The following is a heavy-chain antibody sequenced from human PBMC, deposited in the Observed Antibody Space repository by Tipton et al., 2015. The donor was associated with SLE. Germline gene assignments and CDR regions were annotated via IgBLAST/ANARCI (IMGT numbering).Heavy chain of an antibody. J-gene: IGHJ3*02. CDR1: GYTVTNYY. D-gene: IGHD3-10*01. CDR2: IDPSGDST. CDR3: ARSSGGEWDAFDI. V-gene: IGHV1-46*01. Sequence: QLVQSGPEVKKPGASVTVSCKASGYTVTNYYAHWVRQAPGQGLEWMGIIDPSGDSTTYAPKFQGRVTMTRDTSATTVYMELSSLKSEDTAVYYCARSSGGEWDAFDIWGQGTMVTVSS.